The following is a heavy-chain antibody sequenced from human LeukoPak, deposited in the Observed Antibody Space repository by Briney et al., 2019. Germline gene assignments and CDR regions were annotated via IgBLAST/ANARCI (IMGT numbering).Heavy chain of an antibody. CDR3: ARDHRRDYYDSRRAFDY. D-gene: IGHD3-22*01. CDR2: ISGDEIWA. Sequence: GGSLRLSCAASGFTLSNHWMHWVRQAPGKGLVWVSRISGDEIWASYADSVKGRFIISRDNAKDTLYLQMNSLRTEDTAVYYCARDHRRDYYDSRRAFDYWGQGTLVTVSS. V-gene: IGHV3-74*01. J-gene: IGHJ4*02. CDR1: GFTLSNHW.